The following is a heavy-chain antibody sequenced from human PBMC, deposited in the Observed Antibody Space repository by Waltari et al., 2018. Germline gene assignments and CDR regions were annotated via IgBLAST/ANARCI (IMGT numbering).Heavy chain of an antibody. V-gene: IGHV1-18*01. J-gene: IGHJ5*02. CDR1: GYHFVTYG. Sequence: QVQLVQSGPEVKPPGASVKISCQASGYHFVTYGISWVRQAPGQGLEWLGWVSGYNGDRSYAQKFQGRITMTTDTSTSTAYMELWSLKSDDTAVYYCARRRGEWFDPWGQGTPVTVSS. CDR2: VSGYNGDR. CDR3: ARRRGEWFDP.